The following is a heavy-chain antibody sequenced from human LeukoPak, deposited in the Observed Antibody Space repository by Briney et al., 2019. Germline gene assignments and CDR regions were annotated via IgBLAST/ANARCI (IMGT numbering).Heavy chain of an antibody. Sequence: GGSLRLSCAASGFTFSSYSMNWVRQAPGKGLEWVSSISSSSSYIYYADSVKGRFTISRDNAKNSLYLQMNSLRAEDTAVYYCAKDSLVGATTSHVFDYWGQGTLVTVSS. CDR2: ISSSSSYI. CDR3: AKDSLVGATTSHVFDY. CDR1: GFTFSSYS. V-gene: IGHV3-21*01. J-gene: IGHJ4*02. D-gene: IGHD1-26*01.